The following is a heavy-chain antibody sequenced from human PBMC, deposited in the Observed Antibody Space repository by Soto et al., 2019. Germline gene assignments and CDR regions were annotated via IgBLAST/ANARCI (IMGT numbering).Heavy chain of an antibody. J-gene: IGHJ4*01. CDR1: GFTFSSYS. CDR2: ISSSSSTI. V-gene: IGHV3-48*01. Sequence: EVQLVESGGGLVQPGGSLRLSCAASGFTFSSYSMNWVRQAPGKGLEWVSYISSSSSTIYYADSVKGRFTISRDNAKNSLYLQMNSLIAEDTAVYYCARDRVDNRGLVWYWGHGTLVTVSS. D-gene: IGHD1-20*01. CDR3: ARDRVDNRGLVWY.